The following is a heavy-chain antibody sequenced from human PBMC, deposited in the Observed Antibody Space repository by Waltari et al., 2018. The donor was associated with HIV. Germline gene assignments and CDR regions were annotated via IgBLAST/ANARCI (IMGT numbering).Heavy chain of an antibody. CDR2: INHSGST. D-gene: IGHD4-4*01. J-gene: IGHJ4*02. V-gene: IGHV4-34*01. CDR1: GGSSGGYY. CDR3: AREAVTTCGAFDY. Sequence: QVQLQQWGAGRLKTSEIMALTCAVYGGSSGGYYWRWFRQPPGKGREWIGEINHSGSTNYNPSLKSRVTISVDTSKNQFSLKMSSVTAADTAVYYCAREAVTTCGAFDYWGQGTLVTVSS.